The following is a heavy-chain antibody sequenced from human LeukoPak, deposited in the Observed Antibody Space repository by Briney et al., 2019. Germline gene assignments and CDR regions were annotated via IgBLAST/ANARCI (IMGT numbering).Heavy chain of an antibody. V-gene: IGHV3-30*02. J-gene: IGHJ4*02. CDR3: ARAGYSSSWFVFDC. CDR2: IRYDGSNK. CDR1: GFTFSSYG. Sequence: PGGSLRLSCAASGFTFSSYGMHWVRQAPGKGLEWVAFIRYDGSNKYYADSVKGRFTISRDNSKNTLYLQMNSLRAEDTAVYYCARAGYSSSWFVFDCWGQGTLVTVSS. D-gene: IGHD6-13*01.